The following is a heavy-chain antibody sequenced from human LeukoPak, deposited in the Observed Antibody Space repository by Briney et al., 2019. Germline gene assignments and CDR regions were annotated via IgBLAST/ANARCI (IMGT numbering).Heavy chain of an antibody. CDR2: IYYSGST. V-gene: IGHV4-61*08. J-gene: IGHJ4*02. CDR3: ARESGFGDADGY. CDR1: GGSISSGDYY. Sequence: PSETLSLTCTVSGGSISSGDYYWSWIRQPPGKGLEWIGYIYYSGSTNYNPPLKSRVTISVDTSKNQFSLKLSSVTAADTAVYYCARESGFGDADGYWGQGTLVTVSP. D-gene: IGHD3-10*01.